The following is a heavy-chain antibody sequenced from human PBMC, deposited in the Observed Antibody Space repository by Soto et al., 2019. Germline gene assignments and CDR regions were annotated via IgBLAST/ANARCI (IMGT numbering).Heavy chain of an antibody. CDR3: AKDWGGGFGDLSD. CDR1: GFTFDDHA. V-gene: IGHV3-9*01. Sequence: EVQLVESGGGLVQPGRSLRLSCAASGFTFDDHAMHWVRQAPGEGLEWVSGISWNSGSIAYADSVKGRFTISRDNAKNSLYLQMNSLRAEDTALYYCAKDWGGGFGDLSDWGQGTLVTVSS. D-gene: IGHD3-10*01. CDR2: ISWNSGSI. J-gene: IGHJ4*02.